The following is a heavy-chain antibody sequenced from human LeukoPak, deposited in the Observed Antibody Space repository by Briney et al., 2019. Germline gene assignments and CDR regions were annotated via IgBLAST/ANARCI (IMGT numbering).Heavy chain of an antibody. V-gene: IGHV3-48*02. CDR3: VRDPDALDY. CDR2: IRSSGSPI. J-gene: IGHJ4*02. Sequence: PGGSLRLSCAASGFTFRVYSMNWVRQAPGKGLEWVSYIRSSGSPIYYADSVKGRFTISRDNAKNSVYLQMNSLRDEDTAVYYCVRDPDALDYWGQGTLVTVSS. CDR1: GFTFRVYS.